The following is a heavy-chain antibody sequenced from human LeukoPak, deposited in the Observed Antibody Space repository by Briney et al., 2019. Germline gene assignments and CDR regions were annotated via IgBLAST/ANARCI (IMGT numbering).Heavy chain of an antibody. D-gene: IGHD3-10*01. V-gene: IGHV3-49*04. J-gene: IGHJ6*04. CDR3: TRDLVLLWFGELSYPLDYYYGMDV. CDR2: IRSKAYGGTT. CDR1: GFTFGDYA. Sequence: QPGGSLRLSCTASGFTFGDYAMSWVRQAPGKGLERVGFIRSKAYGGTTEYAASVKGRFTISRDDSKSIAYLQMNSLKTEDTAVYYCTRDLVLLWFGELSYPLDYYYGMDVWGKGTTVTVSS.